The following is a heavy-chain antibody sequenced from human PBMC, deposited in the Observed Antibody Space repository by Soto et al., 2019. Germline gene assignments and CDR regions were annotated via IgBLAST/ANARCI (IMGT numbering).Heavy chain of an antibody. CDR2: INHSGST. J-gene: IGHJ5*02. CDR3: ARGEGRLVGTWFDP. V-gene: IGHV4-34*01. CDR1: GGSFSRYY. Sequence: SETLSLTCDVYGGSFSRYYWDWIRQPPGKGLEWLGEINHSGSTNYNPSLESRVTISLDTSKTQFSLKLTSVTAADTAVYYCARGEGRLVGTWFDPWGQGTLVTVSS. D-gene: IGHD5-12*01.